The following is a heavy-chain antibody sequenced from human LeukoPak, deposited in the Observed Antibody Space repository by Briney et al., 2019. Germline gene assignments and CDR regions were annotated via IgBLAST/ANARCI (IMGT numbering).Heavy chain of an antibody. CDR3: ARFSVTTGFDY. V-gene: IGHV4-30-2*01. J-gene: IGHJ4*02. CDR2: IYHSGST. CDR1: GGSISSGGYS. Sequence: PSETLSPTCAVSGGSISSGGYSGSWIRQPPGKGLEWIGYIYHSGSTYYNPSLKSRVTISVDRSKNQFSLKLSSVTAADTAVYYCARFSVTTGFDYWGQGTLVTVSS. D-gene: IGHD4-17*01.